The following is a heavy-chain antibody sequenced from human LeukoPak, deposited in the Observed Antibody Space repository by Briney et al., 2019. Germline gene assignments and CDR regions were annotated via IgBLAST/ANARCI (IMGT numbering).Heavy chain of an antibody. CDR3: ARTGSGYCSGGSCYSGNFDF. CDR1: GFTFSSYS. Sequence: HPGGSLRLSCAASGFTFSSYSMNWVRQAPGKGLEWVSSISSSSSYIYYADSVKGRFTISRDNSKNTLYLEMNSLRAEDTAVYYCARTGSGYCSGGSCYSGNFDFWGQGTMVTVSS. V-gene: IGHV3-21*01. CDR2: ISSSSSYI. J-gene: IGHJ3*01. D-gene: IGHD2-15*01.